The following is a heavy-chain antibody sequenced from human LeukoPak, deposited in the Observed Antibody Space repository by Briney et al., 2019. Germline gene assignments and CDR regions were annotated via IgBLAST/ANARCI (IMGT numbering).Heavy chain of an antibody. J-gene: IGHJ4*02. D-gene: IGHD6-13*01. CDR2: IIGGGGST. V-gene: IGHV3-23*01. CDR3: AKERYSSSSLFAVTPFDY. CDR1: GFTFSSYA. Sequence: GGSLRLSCAASGFTFSSYAMSWVRQAPGKGLEWVSSIIGGGGSTYYADSVRGRFTISRDNSKNTLYLQMNSLRAEDTAVYYCAKERYSSSSLFAVTPFDYWGQGTRITVSS.